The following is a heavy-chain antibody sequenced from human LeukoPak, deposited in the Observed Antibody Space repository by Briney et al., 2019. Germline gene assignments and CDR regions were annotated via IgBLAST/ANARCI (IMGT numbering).Heavy chain of an antibody. D-gene: IGHD3-3*01. Sequence: PGGSLRLSCAASGFTFSSYSVNWVRQAPGKGLEWVSSISSSSSYIYYADSVKGRFTISRDNAKNSLYLQMNSLRAEDTAVYYCARDGEITIFGVGDFDYWGQGTLVTVSS. V-gene: IGHV3-21*01. CDR1: GFTFSSYS. CDR3: ARDGEITIFGVGDFDY. CDR2: ISSSSSYI. J-gene: IGHJ4*02.